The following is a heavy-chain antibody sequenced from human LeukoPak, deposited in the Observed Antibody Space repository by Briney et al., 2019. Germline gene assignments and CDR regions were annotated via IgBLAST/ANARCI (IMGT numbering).Heavy chain of an antibody. J-gene: IGHJ6*03. CDR3: ARGSSTNCYGGNCFYYYMAV. D-gene: IGHD2-2*01. V-gene: IGHV3-23*01. CDR2: ITGSAGST. CDR1: GFTFSSYA. Sequence: GGSLRLSCAASGFTFSSYAMTWVRQAPGKGLEWVSTITGSAGSTYYADSVKGRFTISRDNSKNTVYLQMNSLRVEDTAVYYCARGSSTNCYGGNCFYYYMAVWGKGTTVTVSS.